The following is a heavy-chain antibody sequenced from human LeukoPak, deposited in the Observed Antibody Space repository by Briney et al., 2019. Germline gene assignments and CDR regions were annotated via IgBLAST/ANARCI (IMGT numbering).Heavy chain of an antibody. Sequence: PSETLSLTCAVYGGSFSGYYWSWIRQPPGKGLEWIGEINHSGSTNYNPPLKSRVTISVDTSKNQFSLKLSSVTAADTAVYYCASGVVPAAIDYWGQGTLVTVSS. CDR1: GGSFSGYY. D-gene: IGHD2-2*01. CDR2: INHSGST. V-gene: IGHV4-34*01. J-gene: IGHJ4*02. CDR3: ASGVVPAAIDY.